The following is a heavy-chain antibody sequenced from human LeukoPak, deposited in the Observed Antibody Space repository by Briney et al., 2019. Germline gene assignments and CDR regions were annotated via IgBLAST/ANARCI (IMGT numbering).Heavy chain of an antibody. CDR2: IYYSGST. CDR1: GGSISSYY. D-gene: IGHD6-19*01. CDR3: ARGRSGWYDAFDI. Sequence: SETLSLTCTVSGGSISSYYWSWIRQPPGKGLEWIGYIYYSGSTNYNPSLKSRVTISVDTSKNQFSLKLSSVTAADTAVYYCARGRSGWYDAFDIWGQGTMVTVSS. V-gene: IGHV4-59*01. J-gene: IGHJ3*02.